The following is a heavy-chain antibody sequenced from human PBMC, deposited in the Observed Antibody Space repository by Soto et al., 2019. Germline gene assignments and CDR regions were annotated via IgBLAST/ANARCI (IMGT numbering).Heavy chain of an antibody. CDR1: GFTFSSYW. Sequence: EVQLVESGGGLVQPGGSLRVSCVASGFTFSSYWMHWVRQAPGKGLVWVSRINSDGSSTSYADSVKGRFTISRDNAKNTLYLQMNSLRAEDTAIYYCARSGAVAGLHYWGQGTLVTVSS. CDR3: ARSGAVAGLHY. J-gene: IGHJ4*02. CDR2: INSDGSST. V-gene: IGHV3-74*01. D-gene: IGHD6-19*01.